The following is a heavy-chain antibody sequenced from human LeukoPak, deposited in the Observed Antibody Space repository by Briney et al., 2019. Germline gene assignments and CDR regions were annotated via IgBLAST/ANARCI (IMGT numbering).Heavy chain of an antibody. CDR3: TRDGLHTAHFDY. Sequence: AGSLRLSCAASGFTFSTYTMNWVRQAPGKGLEWVSTVSDSRDVHYSDSVKSRFTISRDNARNSLYLQMNSLRDEDTAVYYCTRDGLHTAHFDYWGQGTLVTVSS. CDR1: GFTFSTYT. V-gene: IGHV3-48*02. D-gene: IGHD5-18*01. CDR2: VSDSRDV. J-gene: IGHJ4*02.